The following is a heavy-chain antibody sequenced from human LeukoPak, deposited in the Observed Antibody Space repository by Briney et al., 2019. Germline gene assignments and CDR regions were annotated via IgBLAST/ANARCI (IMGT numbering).Heavy chain of an antibody. CDR3: VKDRWIDY. CDR1: GFIVSTNY. J-gene: IGHJ4*02. Sequence: PGGSLRLSCAASGFIVSTNYVTWVRQAPGKGLEWVSGIYSGGATYYADSVKGRFTISRDNSQNTLYLQMSSLRAEDTAVYYCVKDRWIDYWGQGALVTVSS. V-gene: IGHV3-53*05. D-gene: IGHD5-24*01. CDR2: IYSGGAT.